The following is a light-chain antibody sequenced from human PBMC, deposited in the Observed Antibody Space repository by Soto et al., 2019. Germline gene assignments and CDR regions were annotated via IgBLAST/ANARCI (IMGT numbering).Light chain of an antibody. CDR2: SDN. Sequence: QSALTQPPSASGTPGQRVTISCSGSSSNIGGNTVNWYQHLPGTAPKLLLYSDNQRPSGVPDRFSGSKSGTSASLAISGLQSEDEADYYCAAWDDSLNGVVFGGGTKVTVL. V-gene: IGLV1-44*01. CDR1: SSNIGGNT. J-gene: IGLJ2*01. CDR3: AAWDDSLNGVV.